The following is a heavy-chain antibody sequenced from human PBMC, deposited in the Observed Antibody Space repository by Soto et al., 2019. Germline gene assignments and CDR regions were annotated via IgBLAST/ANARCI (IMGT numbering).Heavy chain of an antibody. CDR1: GSSIDTITYY. CDR2: MHYSRTT. V-gene: IGHV4-39*01. Sequence: SETLSLTCSVSGSSIDTITYYWAWLRQPPGKGLEWIGSMHYSRTTYYNPSFQGRITINPDISNNQVSLHLNSVTPDDTAVYYCVRLIGNSWLDSWGQGTLVTVSS. J-gene: IGHJ5*01. CDR3: VRLIGNSWLDS.